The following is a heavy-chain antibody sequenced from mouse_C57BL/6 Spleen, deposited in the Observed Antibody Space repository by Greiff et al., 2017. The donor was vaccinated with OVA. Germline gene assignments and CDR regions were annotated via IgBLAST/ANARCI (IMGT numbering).Heavy chain of an antibody. Sequence: VQLQQPVAELVRPGASVKLSCTASGFNFKNSYMHWVKQRPDQGLEWIGRIDPANGNTKYAPKFQGKATITADTSSNTAYLQLSSLTSEDTAIEYCARYPTTRVAHMDYWGQGTSVTVSS. CDR3: ARYPTTRVAHMDY. D-gene: IGHD1-1*01. V-gene: IGHV14-3*01. J-gene: IGHJ4*01. CDR2: IDPANGNT. CDR1: GFNFKNSY.